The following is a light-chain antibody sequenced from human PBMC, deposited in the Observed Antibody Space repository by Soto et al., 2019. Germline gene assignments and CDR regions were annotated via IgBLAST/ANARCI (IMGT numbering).Light chain of an antibody. CDR3: QQYNSYPIP. Sequence: DMQMSHSPSTLSASFGDRVTITCRASQSISSWLAWYQQKPGKAPKLLIYKASSLESGVPSRFSGSGSGTEFTLTISSLQPDDFATYYCQQYNSYPIPFGQGTRLAIK. V-gene: IGKV1-5*03. CDR1: QSISSW. J-gene: IGKJ5*01. CDR2: KAS.